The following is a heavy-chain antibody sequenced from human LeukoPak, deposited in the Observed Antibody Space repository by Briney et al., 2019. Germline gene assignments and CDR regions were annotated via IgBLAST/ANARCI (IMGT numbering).Heavy chain of an antibody. J-gene: IGHJ4*02. Sequence: GGSLRLSCAASGFTVSSNYMSWVRQASGKGLEWVSVIYSGGSGGSTYYADSVKGRFTISRDNSKNTMYLQMNSLRAEDTAVYYCARVGLYGSGLDYWGQGTLVTVSS. CDR3: ARVGLYGSGLDY. CDR1: GFTVSSNY. D-gene: IGHD3-10*01. CDR2: IYSGGSGGST. V-gene: IGHV3-53*01.